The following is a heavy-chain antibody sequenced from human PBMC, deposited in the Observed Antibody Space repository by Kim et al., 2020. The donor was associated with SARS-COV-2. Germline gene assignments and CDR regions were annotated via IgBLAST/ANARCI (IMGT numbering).Heavy chain of an antibody. V-gene: IGHV4-39*01. J-gene: IGHJ5*02. CDR2: IYYSGIP. Sequence: SETLSLTCTVSGGSLSSSANNHYWVCIRQAPGKGLDWIASIYYSGIPYSNPSLQSRVTISVDTSQYQFSLKMISVTAADTAVYYCASSGGVYGDVGWFDP. CDR1: GGSLSSSANNHY. CDR3: ASSGGVYGDVGWFDP. D-gene: IGHD4-17*01.